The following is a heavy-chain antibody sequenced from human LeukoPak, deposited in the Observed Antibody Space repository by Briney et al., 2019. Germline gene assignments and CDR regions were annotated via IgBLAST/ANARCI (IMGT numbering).Heavy chain of an antibody. Sequence: SVKVSCKASGGTFSSYAISWVRQAPGQGLEWMGGIIPIFGTANYAQKFQGRVTITADESTSTAYMELSSLRSEDTAVYYCARGLDRSADYDSSGYYYVFWGQGTLVTVSS. CDR2: IIPIFGTA. V-gene: IGHV1-69*13. CDR1: GGTFSSYA. D-gene: IGHD3-22*01. J-gene: IGHJ4*02. CDR3: ARGLDRSADYDSSGYYYVF.